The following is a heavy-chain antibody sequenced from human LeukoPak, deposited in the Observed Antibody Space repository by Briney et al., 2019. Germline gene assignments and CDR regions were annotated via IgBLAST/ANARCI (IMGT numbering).Heavy chain of an antibody. D-gene: IGHD2-2*01. CDR2: IKYDGSEI. CDR1: GFYFGSFW. J-gene: IGHJ4*02. CDR3: ARSYQLDY. V-gene: IGHV3-7*01. Sequence: GGSLRLSCVVSGFYFGSFWMTWVRQAPGKGLDWVANIKYDGSEIYCADSVKGRFTISRDNANSSLYLQLNNLRVEDTALYYCARSYQLDYWGQGTLVTVSS.